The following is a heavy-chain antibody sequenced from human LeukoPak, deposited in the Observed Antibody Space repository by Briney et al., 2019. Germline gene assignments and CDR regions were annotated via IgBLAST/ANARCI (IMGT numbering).Heavy chain of an antibody. CDR1: GFIFNNYG. Sequence: GGSLRLSCAASGFIFNNYGLVWVRQAPGKGLEWASAISNDGGGTTYADFVKGRFRVSRDNFKNTLFLQMNSLRAEDTALYYCAKGSSGYFFDLWGQGTLVTVSS. D-gene: IGHD3-22*01. CDR2: ISNDGGGT. J-gene: IGHJ4*02. CDR3: AKGSSGYFFDL. V-gene: IGHV3-23*01.